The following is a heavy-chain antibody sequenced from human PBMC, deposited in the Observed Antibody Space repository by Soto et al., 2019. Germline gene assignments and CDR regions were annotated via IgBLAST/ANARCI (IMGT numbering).Heavy chain of an antibody. Sequence: QVQLQESGPGLVKPSGTLSLTCAVSGGSISSSNWWSWVRQPPGKGLEWIGEIFQSGSTNYNPSLRSRVTISIDTSKTQFSLRLSSVTAADTAVYYCAAGSWSGYYNRLDPWGEGTLVTVSS. CDR2: IFQSGST. CDR1: GGSISSSNW. J-gene: IGHJ5*02. D-gene: IGHD3-3*01. V-gene: IGHV4-4*02. CDR3: AAGSWSGYYNRLDP.